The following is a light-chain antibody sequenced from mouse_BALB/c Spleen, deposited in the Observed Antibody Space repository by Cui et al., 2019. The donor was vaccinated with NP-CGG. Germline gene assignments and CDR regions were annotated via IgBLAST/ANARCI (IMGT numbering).Light chain of an antibody. CDR1: TGAVTTSNY. Sequence: HAVVTQASALTTSPGETVTRTCRSSTGAVTTSNYANWVQEKPDHLFTGLIGGTNNRAPGVPARFSGSLIGDKAALTVTGAQTEDEAIYFCALWYSNHWVFGGGTKLTVL. CDR3: ALWYSNHWV. CDR2: GTN. J-gene: IGLJ1*01. V-gene: IGLV1*01.